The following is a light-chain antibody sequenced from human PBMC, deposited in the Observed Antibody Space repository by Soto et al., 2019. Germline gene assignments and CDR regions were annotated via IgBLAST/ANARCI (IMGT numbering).Light chain of an antibody. J-gene: IGLJ2*01. V-gene: IGLV2-14*01. CDR3: CSHAGSYTWV. Sequence: QSALTQPASVSGSPGQSITISCTGTSSDVGGYNYVSWYQQHPGKAPKLLIYEVTNRPSGVSDRFSGSKSANTASLTISGLQAEDEADYYCCSHAGSYTWVFGGGTKVTVL. CDR1: SSDVGGYNY. CDR2: EVT.